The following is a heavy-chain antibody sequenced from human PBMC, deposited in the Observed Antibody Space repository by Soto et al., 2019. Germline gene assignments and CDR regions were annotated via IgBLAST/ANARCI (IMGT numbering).Heavy chain of an antibody. V-gene: IGHV3-23*01. J-gene: IGHJ4*02. Sequence: GGSLRHSFAASEFTFSSCAMGWVRQAPGKGLEWVSGISGNGGSTYYADSVKGRFTISRDTSKNTLYLQMDSLGAEDTAIYYSAKVVGDGNDYYDWWGQGTLVTVSS. CDR2: ISGNGGST. CDR1: EFTFSSCA. D-gene: IGHD3-22*01. CDR3: AKVVGDGNDYYDW.